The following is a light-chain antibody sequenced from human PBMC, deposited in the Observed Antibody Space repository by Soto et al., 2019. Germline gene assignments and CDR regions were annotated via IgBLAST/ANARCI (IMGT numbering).Light chain of an antibody. J-gene: IGLJ3*02. V-gene: IGLV2-8*01. CDR1: SSDVGGYNY. CDR2: EVS. Sequence: QSVLTQPPSASGSRGQSVTISCTGTSSDVGGYNYVSWYQQHPGKAPKLMIYEVSKRPSGVPDRFSGSKSGNTASPTVSGLQPEDEADYYCSSYAGSNNLGVFGGGTKLTVL. CDR3: SSYAGSNNLGV.